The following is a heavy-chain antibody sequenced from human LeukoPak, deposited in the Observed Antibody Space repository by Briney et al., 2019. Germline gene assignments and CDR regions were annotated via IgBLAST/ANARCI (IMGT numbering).Heavy chain of an antibody. V-gene: IGHV3-48*03. CDR3: ASRAIFGVVIMDY. Sequence: QPGGSLRLSCTTSGLTFSSYEMSWVRQAPGKGLEWVSYISSSGTTIYYADSVKGRFTNSRDNAKNSVYLQMNSLRAEDTAVYYCASRAIFGVVIMDYWGQGTLVTVSS. D-gene: IGHD3-3*01. J-gene: IGHJ4*02. CDR2: ISSSGTTI. CDR1: GLTFSSYE.